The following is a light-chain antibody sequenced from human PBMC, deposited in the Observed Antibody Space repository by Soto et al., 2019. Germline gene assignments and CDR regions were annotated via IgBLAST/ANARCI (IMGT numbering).Light chain of an antibody. CDR3: ISYASINTYV. J-gene: IGLJ1*01. CDR1: SSDVGGYDY. V-gene: IGLV2-14*01. Sequence: QSALTQPASVSGSPGQSITISCTGTSSDVGGYDYVSWYQQHPGKAPKLMIYDVTNRPSGVSNRFSGSKSGNTASLTISGLQAEDEVDYYCISYASINTYVFGTGTKSPP. CDR2: DVT.